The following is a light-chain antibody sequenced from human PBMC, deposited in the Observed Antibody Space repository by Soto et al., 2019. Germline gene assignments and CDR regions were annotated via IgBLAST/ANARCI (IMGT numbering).Light chain of an antibody. V-gene: IGKV3D-15*01. J-gene: IGKJ4*01. CDR2: GAS. Sequence: EVLMTQSPATLSVSPGERVTLSCRASQSININLAWYQQKPGQAPRVLIHGASSRASGIPDRFSGSGSGTDFTLTISRLEHDDFAFYYCQQYQNWPPLTFGGGTRVEIK. CDR1: QSININ. CDR3: QQYQNWPPLT.